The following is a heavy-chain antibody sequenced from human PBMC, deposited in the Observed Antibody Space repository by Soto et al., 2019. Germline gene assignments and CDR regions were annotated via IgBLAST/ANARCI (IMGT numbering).Heavy chain of an antibody. Sequence: GGSLRLSCAASGFTFDDYAMHWVRQAPGKGLEWVSGISWNSGSIGYADSVKGRFTISRDNSKSTLYLQMNSLRAEDAAVYYCAKGSYVLLWFGEPKDGGMDVWGQGTTVTVSS. V-gene: IGHV3-9*01. D-gene: IGHD3-10*01. CDR2: ISWNSGSI. J-gene: IGHJ6*02. CDR3: AKGSYVLLWFGEPKDGGMDV. CDR1: GFTFDDYA.